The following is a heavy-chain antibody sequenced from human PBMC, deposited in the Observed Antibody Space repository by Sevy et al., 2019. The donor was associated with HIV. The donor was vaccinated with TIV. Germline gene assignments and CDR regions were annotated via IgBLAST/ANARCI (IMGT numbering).Heavy chain of an antibody. CDR1: GFTFSDCA. D-gene: IGHD2-2*01. CDR2: ITGSGGST. CDR3: AKYQRDILDPFDT. J-gene: IGHJ3*02. Sequence: GGSLRLSCVASGFTFSDCALSWVRQTPGKGLEWDSAITGSGGSTYYGDSVKGRFTMSRDNSKNTLYLQMNSLRVDDTALYYCAKYQRDILDPFDTWGQGTMVTVSS. V-gene: IGHV3-23*01.